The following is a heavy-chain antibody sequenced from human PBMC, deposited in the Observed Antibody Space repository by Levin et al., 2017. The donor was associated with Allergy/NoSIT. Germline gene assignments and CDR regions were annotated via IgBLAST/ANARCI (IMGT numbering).Heavy chain of an antibody. CDR3: ARERYSSGWYVDY. CDR2: IYTSGST. V-gene: IGHV4-61*02. J-gene: IGHJ4*02. CDR1: GGSFSSGSYY. Sequence: SETLSLTCTVSGGSFSSGSYYWSWIRQPAGKGLGWIGRIYTSGSTNYNPSLKSRVTISVDTSTNQFSLRLSSVTAADTAVYYCARERYSSGWYVDYWGQGTLVTVSS. D-gene: IGHD6-19*01.